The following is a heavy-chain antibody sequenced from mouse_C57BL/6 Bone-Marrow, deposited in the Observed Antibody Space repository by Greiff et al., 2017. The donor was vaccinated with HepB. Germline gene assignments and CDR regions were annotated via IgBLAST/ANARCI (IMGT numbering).Heavy chain of an antibody. D-gene: IGHD2-4*01. CDR3: AREDYDYPYYFGY. V-gene: IGHV5S21*01. Sequence: EVQLQESGEGLVKPGGSLKLSCAASGFTFSSYAMSWVRQTPEKRLEWVAYISSGGDYIYYADTVKGRFTISRDNARNTLYLQMSSLKSEDTAMYYCAREDYDYPYYFGYWGQGTTLTFA. CDR2: ISSGGDYI. J-gene: IGHJ2*01. CDR1: GFTFSSYA.